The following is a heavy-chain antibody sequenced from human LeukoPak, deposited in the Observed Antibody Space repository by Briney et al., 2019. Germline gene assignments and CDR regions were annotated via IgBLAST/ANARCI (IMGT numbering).Heavy chain of an antibody. Sequence: SETLSLTCTVSGGSISSSSYYWGWIRQPPGKGLEWIGSIYFSGSTYYNPSLKSRVTISADTSKSHFSLKLSSVTAADTAVYYCARQSAVAGKMDYWGQGTLVTVSS. V-gene: IGHV4-39*01. CDR3: ARQSAVAGKMDY. J-gene: IGHJ4*02. CDR1: GGSISSSSYY. CDR2: IYFSGST. D-gene: IGHD6-19*01.